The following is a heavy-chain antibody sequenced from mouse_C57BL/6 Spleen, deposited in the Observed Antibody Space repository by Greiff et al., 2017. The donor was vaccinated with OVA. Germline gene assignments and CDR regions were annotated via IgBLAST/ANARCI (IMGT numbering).Heavy chain of an antibody. CDR2: IYPGDGDT. CDR1: GYAFSSSW. J-gene: IGHJ4*01. Sequence: QVQLQQSGPELVKPGASVKISCKASGYAFSSSWMNWVKQRPGKGLEWIGRIYPGDGDTNYNGKFKGKATLTADKSSSTAYIQLSSLTSEDSAVYFCAREAMDYWGQGTSVTVSS. CDR3: AREAMDY. V-gene: IGHV1-82*01.